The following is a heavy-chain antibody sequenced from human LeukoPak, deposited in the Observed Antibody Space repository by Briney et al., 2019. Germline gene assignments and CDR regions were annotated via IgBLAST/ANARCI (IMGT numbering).Heavy chain of an antibody. J-gene: IGHJ5*02. D-gene: IGHD3-22*01. V-gene: IGHV3-74*01. CDR1: GFTFSRYW. CDR2: INPDGSTT. CDR3: ARVLSGSWDWFDP. Sequence: GGSLRLSCAASGFTFSRYWIHWVRHAPGKGLEWVSRINPDGSTTTYADSVEGRFTISRDNAKNTVYLQMNSLRAEDTAVYYCARVLSGSWDWFDPWGQGTLVTVSS.